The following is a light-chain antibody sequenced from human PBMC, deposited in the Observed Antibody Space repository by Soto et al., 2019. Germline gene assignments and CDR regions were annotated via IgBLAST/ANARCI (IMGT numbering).Light chain of an antibody. CDR2: GAS. Sequence: EIVMTQSPATLSVSPGEKDTLSCRASQSVSSNLAWYQQKPGQAPRLLIYGASIRATGIPARFSGSGSGTEFTLTISSLQSEDFAVYYCQQYNNWPLTFGGGTKVDIK. CDR1: QSVSSN. V-gene: IGKV3D-15*01. CDR3: QQYNNWPLT. J-gene: IGKJ4*01.